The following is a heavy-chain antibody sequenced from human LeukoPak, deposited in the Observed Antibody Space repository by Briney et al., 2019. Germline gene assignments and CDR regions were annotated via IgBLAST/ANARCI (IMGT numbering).Heavy chain of an antibody. V-gene: IGHV4-34*01. D-gene: IGHD3-22*01. CDR2: INHSGST. J-gene: IGHJ6*02. CDR1: GGSFSGYY. Sequence: PETLSLTCAVYGGSFSGYYWSWIRQPPGKGLEWIGEINHSGSTNYNPSLKSRVTISVDTSKNQFSLKLSSVTAADTAVYYCARGPKPYYYDSSGYYRPALYYYYGMDVWGQGTTVTVSS. CDR3: ARGPKPYYYDSSGYYRPALYYYYGMDV.